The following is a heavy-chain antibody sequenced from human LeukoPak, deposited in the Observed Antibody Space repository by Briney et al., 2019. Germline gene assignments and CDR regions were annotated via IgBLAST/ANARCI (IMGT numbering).Heavy chain of an antibody. J-gene: IGHJ4*02. CDR3: ARAYGYGLDY. V-gene: IGHV3-11*06. CDR2: ISSSSSYT. D-gene: IGHD5-18*01. Sequence: GGSLRLSCAVSGFTFSDYYMSWIRQAPGKGLEWVSYISSSSSYTNYADSVKGRFTISRDNAKNSLYLQMNSLRAEDTAVYYCARAYGYGLDYWGQGTLATVSS. CDR1: GFTFSDYY.